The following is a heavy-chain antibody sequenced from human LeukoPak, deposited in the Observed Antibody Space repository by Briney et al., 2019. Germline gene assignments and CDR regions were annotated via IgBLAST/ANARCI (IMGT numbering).Heavy chain of an antibody. V-gene: IGHV4-38-2*01. CDR2: IYHTGST. Sequence: SETLSLTCAVSGYSISSGYYWGWIRQPPGKGLEWIGSIYHTGSTYYNPSLQSRVTISLDSPKNQCSLKLTSVTAADTAVYYCARAGGSVGWYGTIDSWGQGTLVTVSS. J-gene: IGHJ4*02. CDR1: GYSISSGYY. D-gene: IGHD6-19*01. CDR3: ARAGGSVGWYGTIDS.